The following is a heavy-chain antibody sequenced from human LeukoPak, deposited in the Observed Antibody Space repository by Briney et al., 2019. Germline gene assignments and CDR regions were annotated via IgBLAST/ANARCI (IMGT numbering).Heavy chain of an antibody. CDR3: ATDIAAAGPGGY. V-gene: IGHV1-24*01. CDR1: GYTLTELS. J-gene: IGHJ4*02. CDR2: FDPEDGET. Sequence: GASVKVSCKVSGYTLTELSMHWVRQAPGKGLEWMGGFDPEDGETIYAQKFQGRVTMAEDTSTDTAYMELSSLRSEDTAVYYCATDIAAAGPGGYWGQGTLVTVSS. D-gene: IGHD6-13*01.